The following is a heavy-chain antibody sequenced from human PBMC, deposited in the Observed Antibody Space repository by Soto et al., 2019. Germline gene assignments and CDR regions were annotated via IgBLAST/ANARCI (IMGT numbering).Heavy chain of an antibody. CDR1: GDSVSSNIAA. Sequence: SQTLSLTCAISGDSVSSNIAAWNWVRQSPSRGLEWLGRTYYRSKWYNDYAASVKSRITINPDTSKNQLSLHLNSVTPEDTAVYYCKGGEEALFPLMKDSYPSGMDFRGQGPRSPSP. J-gene: IGHJ6*02. V-gene: IGHV6-1*01. CDR2: TYYRSKWYN. CDR3: KGGEEALFPLMKDSYPSGMDF. D-gene: IGHD5-18*01.